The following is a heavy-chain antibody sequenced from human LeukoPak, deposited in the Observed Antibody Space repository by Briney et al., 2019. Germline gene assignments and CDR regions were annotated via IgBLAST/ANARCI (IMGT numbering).Heavy chain of an antibody. D-gene: IGHD6-19*01. Sequence: PGGSLRLSCAASGFPFSMYWMHWVRQAPGKGPVWVSRIDADGDSPTYADSVKGRFTISRDNAKNTLYLQMRSLRGEDTAVYYCAGPFSNGRNEGGLAYWGQGALVTVFS. J-gene: IGHJ4*02. V-gene: IGHV3-74*01. CDR2: IDADGDSP. CDR3: AGPFSNGRNEGGLAY. CDR1: GFPFSMYW.